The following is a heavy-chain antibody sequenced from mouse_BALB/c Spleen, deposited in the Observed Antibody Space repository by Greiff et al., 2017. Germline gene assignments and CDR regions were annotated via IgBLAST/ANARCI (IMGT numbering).Heavy chain of an antibody. CDR3: AIEGDYGYFDY. D-gene: IGHD1-1*01. CDR2: INPSSGYT. V-gene: IGHV1-4*01. J-gene: IGHJ2*01. CDR1: GYTFTSYT. Sequence: QVQLQQSGAELARPGASVKMSCKASGYTFTSYTMHWVKQRPGQGLEWIGYINPSSGYTNYNQKFKDKATLTADKSSSTAYMQLSSLTSEDSAVYYCAIEGDYGYFDYWGQGTTLTVSS.